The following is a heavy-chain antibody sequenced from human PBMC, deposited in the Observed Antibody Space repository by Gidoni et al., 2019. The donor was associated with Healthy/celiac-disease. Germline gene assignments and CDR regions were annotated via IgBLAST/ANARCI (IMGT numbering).Heavy chain of an antibody. CDR3: ARDPSAAAHGSAFDI. Sequence: EVQLVESGGGVVRPGGSLRLSCAASGFTFDGYGMSWVRQAPVKGLEWGSGIKWNGGSTGYADSVKGRFTISRDNAKDSLYLQMNSLRAEDTALYYCARDPSAAAHGSAFDIWGQGTMVTVSS. CDR1: GFTFDGYG. CDR2: IKWNGGST. D-gene: IGHD6-13*01. J-gene: IGHJ3*02. V-gene: IGHV3-20*04.